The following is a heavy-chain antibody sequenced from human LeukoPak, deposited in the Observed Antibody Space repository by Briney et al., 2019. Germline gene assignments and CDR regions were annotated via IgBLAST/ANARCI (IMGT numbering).Heavy chain of an antibody. CDR1: GGTFSSYA. CDR3: HVDLDSSGYYYEGARGYYYMDV. D-gene: IGHD3-22*01. V-gene: IGHV1-69*05. CDR2: IIPIFGTA. Sequence: SSVKVSCKASGGTFSSYAISWVRQAPGQGLEWMGGIIPIFGTATYAQKFQGRVTITTDESTSTAYMELSSLRSEDTAVYYCHVDLDSSGYYYEGARGYYYMDVWGKGTTVTVSS. J-gene: IGHJ6*03.